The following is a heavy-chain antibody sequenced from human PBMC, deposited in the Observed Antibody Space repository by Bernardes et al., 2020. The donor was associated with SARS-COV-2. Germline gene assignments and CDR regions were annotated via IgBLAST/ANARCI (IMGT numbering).Heavy chain of an antibody. D-gene: IGHD3-3*01. Sequence: SETLSLTCTVSGGSVSSGSYYWSWIRQPPGKGLEWIGYIYYSGSTNYNPSLKSRVTISVDTSKNQFSLKLSSVTAADTAVYYCARGRFLEWLSDYYYYGMDVWGQGTTVTVSS. V-gene: IGHV4-61*01. CDR2: IYYSGST. CDR3: ARGRFLEWLSDYYYYGMDV. J-gene: IGHJ6*02. CDR1: GGSVSSGSYY.